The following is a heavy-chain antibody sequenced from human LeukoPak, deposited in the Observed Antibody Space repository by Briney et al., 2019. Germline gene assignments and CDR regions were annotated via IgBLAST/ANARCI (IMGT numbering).Heavy chain of an antibody. J-gene: IGHJ4*02. V-gene: IGHV5-51*01. D-gene: IGHD1-26*01. CDR1: GYSFTSYW. CDR3: AIRYSGSYNDY. Sequence: GESLKISCKGFGYSFTSYWIGWVRQIPGKGLEWMGIIYPRDSDTRYSPSFEGQVTISADKSISTAYLQWSSLKASDTAMYYCAIRYSGSYNDYWGQGTLVTVSS. CDR2: IYPRDSDT.